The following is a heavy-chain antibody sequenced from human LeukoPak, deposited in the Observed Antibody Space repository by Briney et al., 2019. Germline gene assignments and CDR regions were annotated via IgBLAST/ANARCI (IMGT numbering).Heavy chain of an antibody. Sequence: GGSLRLSCAVSGFTFSDYAMHWVRQAPGKGLEYVSAISSNGDSTYYGNSVKGRFTISRDNSKNTLYLQMGSLRAEDMAVYYCVRDRLELSRGAPGRAFDVWGQGTMVTVSS. J-gene: IGHJ3*01. D-gene: IGHD2-15*01. CDR3: VRDRLELSRGAPGRAFDV. CDR1: GFTFSDYA. V-gene: IGHV3-64*01. CDR2: ISSNGDST.